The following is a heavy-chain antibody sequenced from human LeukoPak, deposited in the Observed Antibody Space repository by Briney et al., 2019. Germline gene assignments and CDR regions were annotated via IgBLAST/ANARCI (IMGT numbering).Heavy chain of an antibody. J-gene: IGHJ4*02. D-gene: IGHD3-22*01. Sequence: ASVKVSCKASGYTFTSYDINWVRQATGQGLEWMGWMNPNSGNTGYAQKFQGRVTMTTDTSTSTAYMELRSLRSDDTAVYYCARATVYYDSSGYRRWGRGTLVTVSS. CDR2: MNPNSGNT. CDR1: GYTFTSYD. V-gene: IGHV1-8*01. CDR3: ARATVYYDSSGYRR.